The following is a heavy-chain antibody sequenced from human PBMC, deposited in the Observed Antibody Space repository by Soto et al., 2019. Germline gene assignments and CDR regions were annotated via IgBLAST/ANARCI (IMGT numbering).Heavy chain of an antibody. CDR1: GYSFTSYW. Sequence: GESLKISCTGSGYSFTSYWIVWVRQVPGKGREWMGIIYPGDSDTRYSPSFQGQVTISADKSISTAFLQWNSLKASDTAIYYCARRESYYYYGMDVWGQGTTVTVSS. CDR3: ARRESYYYYGMDV. CDR2: IYPGDSDT. V-gene: IGHV5-51*01. J-gene: IGHJ6*02.